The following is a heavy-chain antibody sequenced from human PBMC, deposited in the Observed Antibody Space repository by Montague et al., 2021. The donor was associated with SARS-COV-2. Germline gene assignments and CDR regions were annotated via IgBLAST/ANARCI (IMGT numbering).Heavy chain of an antibody. Sequence: SETLSLTCTVSGGSISSYCYSWIRQRPGPGLELVWYIYYSGSTNYYPSLTRRVTISVDTSKSQFSLNLSSVTAADTAVYYCARVFPRWLQFDPYFDYWGQGTLVTVSS. J-gene: IGHJ4*02. CDR2: IYYSGST. D-gene: IGHD5-24*01. CDR1: GGSISSYC. CDR3: ARVFPRWLQFDPYFDY. V-gene: IGHV4-59*01.